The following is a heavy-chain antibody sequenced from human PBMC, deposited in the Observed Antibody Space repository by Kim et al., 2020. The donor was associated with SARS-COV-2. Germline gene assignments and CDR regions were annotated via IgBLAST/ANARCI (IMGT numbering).Heavy chain of an antibody. D-gene: IGHD6-13*01. V-gene: IGHV3-23*05. CDR3: AKKGRDTSSWYYFDY. CDR2: IDKNGRNI. J-gene: IGHJ4*02. CDR1: GFTFSAYA. Sequence: GGSLRLSCAASGFTFSAYAMTWVRQVPGEGLDWVSSIDKNGRNIYYTDSAKGRFTISRDNSKNTLYLQMNSLRAEDTAVYYCAKKGRDTSSWYYFDYWGQGSLVTVSS.